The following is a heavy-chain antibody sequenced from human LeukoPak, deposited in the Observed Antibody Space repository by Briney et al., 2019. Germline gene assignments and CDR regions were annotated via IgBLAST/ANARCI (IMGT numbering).Heavy chain of an antibody. D-gene: IGHD3-10*01. V-gene: IGHV5-51*01. CDR1: GYSFNSYW. CDR3: ARHDYYGSLGDI. J-gene: IGHJ3*02. Sequence: GESLKISCKSSGYSFNSYWIGWVRQMPRKGLEWMGIIYPDDSGSRYSPSFQGQVTISADKSISTAYLQWNSLKASDTAMYCCARHDYYGSLGDIWGQGTMVTVSS. CDR2: IYPDDSGS.